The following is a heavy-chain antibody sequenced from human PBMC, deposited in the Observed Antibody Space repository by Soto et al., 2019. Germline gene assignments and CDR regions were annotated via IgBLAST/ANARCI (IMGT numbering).Heavy chain of an antibody. CDR2: IIPIFGTA. CDR1: GGTFSSYA. CDR3: AASFGELLPYYYYGMDV. J-gene: IGHJ6*02. Sequence: SVKVSCKASGGTFSSYAISWVRQAPGQGLEWMGGIIPIFGTANYAQKFQGRVTITADESTSTAYMELSSLRSEDTAVYYCAASFGELLPYYYYGMDVWGQGTTVTVS. D-gene: IGHD1-26*01. V-gene: IGHV1-69*13.